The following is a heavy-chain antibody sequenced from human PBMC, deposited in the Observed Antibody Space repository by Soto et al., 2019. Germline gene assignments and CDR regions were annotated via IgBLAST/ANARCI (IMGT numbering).Heavy chain of an antibody. V-gene: IGHV3-30-3*01. CDR2: ISYDGSNK. D-gene: IGHD1-7*01. CDR3: ARDAGITGTTILNWYFDL. CDR1: GFTFSSYA. J-gene: IGHJ2*01. Sequence: QVQLVESGGGVVQPGRSLRLSCAASGFTFSSYAMHWVRQAPGKGLEWVAVISYDGSNKYYADSVKGRFTISRDNSKNTLYLQMNSLRAEDTAVYYCARDAGITGTTILNWYFDLWGRGTLVTVSS.